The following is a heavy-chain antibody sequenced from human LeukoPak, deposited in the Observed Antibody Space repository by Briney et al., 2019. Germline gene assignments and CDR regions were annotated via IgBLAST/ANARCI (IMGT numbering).Heavy chain of an antibody. CDR2: INHSGST. V-gene: IGHV4-34*01. J-gene: IGHJ4*02. Sequence: SETLSLTCAVYGGSSSGYYWSWIRQPPGKGLEWIGEINHSGSTNYNPSLKSRVTISVDTSKNQFSLKLSSVTAADTAVYYCARYSYGYGDYWGQGTLVTVSS. D-gene: IGHD5-18*01. CDR1: GGSSSGYY. CDR3: ARYSYGYGDY.